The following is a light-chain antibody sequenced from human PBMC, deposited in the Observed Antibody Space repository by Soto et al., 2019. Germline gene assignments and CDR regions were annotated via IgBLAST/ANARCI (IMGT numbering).Light chain of an antibody. CDR1: TSDIGAYDY. CDR3: FSYTSRATSV. V-gene: IGLV2-11*01. J-gene: IGLJ1*01. Sequence: QSALIQPPSMSGSPGPSVTFSCTGTTSDIGAYDYVSCFQHHPGTVPKPMIYSVNSRPSGVPDRFSDSKSANPASMTISGLQPGDGADYFCFSYTSRATSVLGTGTKVTVL. CDR2: SVN.